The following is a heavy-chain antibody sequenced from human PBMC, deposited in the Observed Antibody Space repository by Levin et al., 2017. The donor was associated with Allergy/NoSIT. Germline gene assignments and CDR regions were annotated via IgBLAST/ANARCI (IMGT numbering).Heavy chain of an antibody. V-gene: IGHV3-21*01. CDR1: GFTFSSYS. Sequence: GGSLRLSCAASGFTFSSYSMNWVRQAPGKGLEWVSSISSSSSYIYYADSVKGRFTISRDNAKNSLYLQMNSLRAEDTAVYYCARFYSSGVYYYYYYMDVWGKGTTVTVSS. J-gene: IGHJ6*03. CDR3: ARFYSSGVYYYYYYMDV. D-gene: IGHD6-19*01. CDR2: ISSSSSYI.